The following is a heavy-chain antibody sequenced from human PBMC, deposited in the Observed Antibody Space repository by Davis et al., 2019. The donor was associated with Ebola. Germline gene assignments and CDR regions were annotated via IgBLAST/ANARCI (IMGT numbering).Heavy chain of an antibody. V-gene: IGHV4-34*01. D-gene: IGHD3-9*01. Sequence: MPSETLSLTCAVYGGSFSGYYWSWIRQPPGKGLEWIGSIYYSGSTYYNPSLKSRVTISVDTSKNQFSLKLSSVTAADTAVYYCARDGRGWLLIDYWGQGTLVTVSS. CDR1: GGSFSGYY. CDR2: IYYSGST. CDR3: ARDGRGWLLIDY. J-gene: IGHJ4*02.